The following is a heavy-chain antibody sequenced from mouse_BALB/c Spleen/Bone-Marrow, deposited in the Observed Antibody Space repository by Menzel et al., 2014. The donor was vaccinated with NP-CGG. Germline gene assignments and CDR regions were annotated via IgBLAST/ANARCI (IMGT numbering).Heavy chain of an antibody. D-gene: IGHD1-1*01. Sequence: QVQLQQSGAELVKPGASVKLSCKASGYTFTTYWMHWVRLRPGQGFDWIGEINPSSGGTYYNEKFRRRATLTVDKSSSTAYMQLSSLTSEDSAVYYCSRGYYGSTYYYAMDYWGQGTSVTVSS. V-gene: IGHV1S81*02. J-gene: IGHJ4*01. CDR3: SRGYYGSTYYYAMDY. CDR1: GYTFTTYW. CDR2: INPSSGGT.